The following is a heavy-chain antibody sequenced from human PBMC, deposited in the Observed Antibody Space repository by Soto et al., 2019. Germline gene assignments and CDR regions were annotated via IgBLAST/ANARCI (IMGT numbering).Heavy chain of an antibody. Sequence: PGGSLRLSCAASGFTFSSYAMSWVRQAPGKGLEWVSFIYNGGSTYYSDSVKGRFTVSRDSSKNTLYLQMNSLTAEDTAVYYCAKSIYGSGTFYTEGYFDYWGQGTLVTVSS. D-gene: IGHD3-10*01. CDR3: AKSIYGSGTFYTEGYFDY. V-gene: IGHV3-66*01. J-gene: IGHJ4*02. CDR1: GFTFSSYA. CDR2: IYNGGST.